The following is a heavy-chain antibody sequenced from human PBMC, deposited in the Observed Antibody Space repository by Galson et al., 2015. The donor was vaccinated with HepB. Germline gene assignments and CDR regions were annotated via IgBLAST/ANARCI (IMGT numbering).Heavy chain of an antibody. CDR3: AKFKGPGSFRQCSFGS. CDR1: GFTFSTFA. J-gene: IGHJ4*02. Sequence: SLRLSCAASGFTFSTFAMGWVRQAPGKGLEWVSFISGSGTTIFYADSVKGRFTISRDNSKDTLYLQMNSLRAEDTALYFCAKFKGPGSFRQCSFGSWGQGTLVTVSS. D-gene: IGHD3-10*01. CDR2: ISGSGTTI. V-gene: IGHV3-23*01.